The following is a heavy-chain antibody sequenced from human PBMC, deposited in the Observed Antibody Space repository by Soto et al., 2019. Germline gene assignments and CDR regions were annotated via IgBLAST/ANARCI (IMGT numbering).Heavy chain of an antibody. J-gene: IGHJ3*02. D-gene: IGHD2-15*01. Sequence: GGSLRLSCAASGFTFSTYAMSWVRQAPGKGLEWVSTISSSGGNTYYTDSVKGRFTISRDNAKNTLYLQMNSLRAEDTAIDYWAKRPTSTGCGDPFDIWGQGTMVTVSS. CDR1: GFTFSTYA. CDR2: ISSSGGNT. CDR3: AKRPTSTGCGDPFDI. V-gene: IGHV3-23*01.